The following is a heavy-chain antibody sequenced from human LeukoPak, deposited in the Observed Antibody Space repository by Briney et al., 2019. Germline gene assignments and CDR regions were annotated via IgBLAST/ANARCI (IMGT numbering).Heavy chain of an antibody. CDR1: GFTFSSYW. V-gene: IGHV3-74*01. CDR3: AKELEEMATITLGY. Sequence: GGSLRLSCAASGFTFSSYWMHWVRQAPGKGLVWVSRINRDGSGTNYADSVKGRFTISRDNAKNTLYLQMNSLRAEDTAVYYCAKELEEMATITLGYWGQGTLVTVSS. CDR2: INRDGSGT. D-gene: IGHD5-24*01. J-gene: IGHJ4*02.